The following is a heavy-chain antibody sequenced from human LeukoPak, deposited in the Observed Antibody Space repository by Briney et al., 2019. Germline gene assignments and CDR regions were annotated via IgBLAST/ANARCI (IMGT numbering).Heavy chain of an antibody. D-gene: IGHD6-6*01. CDR2: IWNDGSKK. J-gene: IGHJ4*02. V-gene: IGHV3-33*01. CDR1: GFSFSSYG. Sequence: GGSLRLSCAASGFSFSSYGMHWVRQAPGKGLEWVANIWNDGSKKYYLDSVKGRFTFSRDDSKNTLYLQMDSLRAEATAVYSCARSRGGSSSGVGDCFDYWGQGTLVSVSS. CDR3: ARSRGGSSSGVGDCFDY.